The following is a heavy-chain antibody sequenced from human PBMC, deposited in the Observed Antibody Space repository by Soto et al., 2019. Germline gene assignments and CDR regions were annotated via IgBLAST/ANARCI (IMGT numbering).Heavy chain of an antibody. J-gene: IGHJ6*02. Sequence: QVTLKESGPVLVKPTETPTLTCTVSGFSLSNARMGVSWIRQPPGKALEWLAHIFSNDEKSYSTSLKSRLTISKDTSKSQVVLTMTNMDPVDTATYYCARIPRYSSSWYGMDVWGQGTTVTVSS. D-gene: IGHD6-13*01. CDR3: ARIPRYSSSWYGMDV. V-gene: IGHV2-26*01. CDR1: GFSLSNARMG. CDR2: IFSNDEK.